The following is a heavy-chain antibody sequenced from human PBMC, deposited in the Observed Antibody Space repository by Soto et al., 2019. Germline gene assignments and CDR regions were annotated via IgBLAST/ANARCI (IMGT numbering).Heavy chain of an antibody. CDR2: ISSSGSTI. D-gene: IGHD5-12*01. Sequence: PGGSLRLSCAASGFTFSDYYMSWIRQAPGKGLEWVSYISSSGSTIYYADSVKGRFTISRDNAKNSLYLQMNSLRAEDTAVYYCARDQNVLIVAANAFDIWGQGTMVTVSS. V-gene: IGHV3-11*01. CDR3: ARDQNVLIVAANAFDI. J-gene: IGHJ3*02. CDR1: GFTFSDYY.